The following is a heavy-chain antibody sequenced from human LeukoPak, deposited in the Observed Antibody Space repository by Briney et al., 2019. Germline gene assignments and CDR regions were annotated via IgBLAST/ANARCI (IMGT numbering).Heavy chain of an antibody. CDR1: GFTFSSYD. CDR2: ISYDESNK. J-gene: IGHJ4*02. Sequence: GGSLRLSCAASGFTFSSYDMHWVGQAQGKGLEWVTVISYDESNKYYGDSVKGRFTISRDNSKNTLYLKMNSLRAEDTAVYYCAKEGSNGDFDYWGQGTLVTVSS. V-gene: IGHV3-30*18. CDR3: AKEGSNGDFDY. D-gene: IGHD1-26*01.